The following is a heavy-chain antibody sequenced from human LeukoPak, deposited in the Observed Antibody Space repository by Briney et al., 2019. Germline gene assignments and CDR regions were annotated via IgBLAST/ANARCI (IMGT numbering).Heavy chain of an antibody. J-gene: IGHJ4*02. Sequence: PGGSLRLSCAASGFTFSSYAMSWVRQAPGKGLEWVSAISGSGGSTNYADSVKGRFTISRDNSKNTLYLQMNSLRAEDTAVYYCAKGYYYDSSGYLSDYWGQGTLVTVSS. D-gene: IGHD3-22*01. CDR1: GFTFSSYA. V-gene: IGHV3-23*01. CDR2: ISGSGGST. CDR3: AKGYYYDSSGYLSDY.